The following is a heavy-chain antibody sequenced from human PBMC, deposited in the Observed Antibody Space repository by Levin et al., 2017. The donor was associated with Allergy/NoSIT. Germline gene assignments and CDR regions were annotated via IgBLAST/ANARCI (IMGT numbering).Heavy chain of an antibody. CDR1: GGSISSSSYY. D-gene: IGHD5-12*01. Sequence: SQTLSLTCTVSGGSISSSSYYWGWIRQPPGKGLEWIGSIYYSGSTYYNPSLKSRVTISVDTSKNQFSLKLSSVTAADTAVYYCARHTVYSGYDYWGQGTLVTVSS. V-gene: IGHV4-39*01. CDR2: IYYSGST. CDR3: ARHTVYSGYDY. J-gene: IGHJ4*02.